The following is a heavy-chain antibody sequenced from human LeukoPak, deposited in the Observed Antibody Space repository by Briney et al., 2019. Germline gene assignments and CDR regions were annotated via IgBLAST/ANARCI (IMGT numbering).Heavy chain of an antibody. D-gene: IGHD5-18*01. J-gene: IGHJ5*02. CDR2: INPSGGST. V-gene: IGHV1-46*01. CDR1: GYTFTSYY. Sequence: ASVKVSCKASGYTFTSYYMHWVRQAPGQGLEWMGIINPSGGSTSYAQKFQGRVTMTRDTSISTAYMELSRLRSDDTAVYYCARDWARTWIQHGENWFDPWGQGTLVTVSS. CDR3: ARDWARTWIQHGENWFDP.